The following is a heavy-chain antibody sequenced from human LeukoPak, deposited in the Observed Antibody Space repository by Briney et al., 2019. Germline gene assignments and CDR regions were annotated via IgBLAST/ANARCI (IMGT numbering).Heavy chain of an antibody. CDR2: IKQDGSEK. CDR1: GFTFSSYW. J-gene: IGHJ3*02. D-gene: IGHD3-22*01. CDR3: ARVKDSSGYYYAYDAFDI. Sequence: GGSLRLSCAASGFTFSSYWMSWVRQAPGKGLEWVANIKQDGSEKYYVDSVKGRFTIFRDNAKNSLYLQMNSLRAEDTAVYYCARVKDSSGYYYAYDAFDIWGQGTMVTVSS. V-gene: IGHV3-7*01.